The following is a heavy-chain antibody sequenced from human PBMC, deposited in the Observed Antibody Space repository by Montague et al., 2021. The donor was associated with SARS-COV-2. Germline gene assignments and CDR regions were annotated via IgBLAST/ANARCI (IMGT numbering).Heavy chain of an antibody. CDR3: ARDDEVINMPEE. V-gene: IGHV4-39*07. D-gene: IGHD2-2*01. CDR1: GGTIDRSVYY. Sequence: SETLSLTCSVSGGTIDRSVYYWAWIRQPPGRGLEWIGSIYFSGTTYFNPFLKSRGTISVDTAKNQFSLRLSSVNAADTAVYYCARDDEVINMPEEWGQGIQVTVSS. J-gene: IGHJ4*02. CDR2: IYFSGTT.